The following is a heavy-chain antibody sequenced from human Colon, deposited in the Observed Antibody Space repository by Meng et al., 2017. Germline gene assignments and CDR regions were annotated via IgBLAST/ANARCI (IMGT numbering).Heavy chain of an antibody. Sequence: QSGAGLLHLSPPLFLPCGVYCGFHSVYYLTWISQPPAKGLEWVGEIHPRGSTYYSPSLQSRVRITLDTSKNQFSLTLSSTTAANTAVSYCARGVDWAKSGNFWGQGTLVTVFS. CDR2: IHPRGST. CDR1: CGFHSVYY. D-gene: IGHD3-9*01. V-gene: IGHV4-34*01. CDR3: ARGVDWAKSGNF. J-gene: IGHJ4*02.